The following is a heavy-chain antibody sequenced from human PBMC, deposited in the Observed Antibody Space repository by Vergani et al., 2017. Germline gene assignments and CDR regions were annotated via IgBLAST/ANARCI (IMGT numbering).Heavy chain of an antibody. J-gene: IGHJ4*02. V-gene: IGHV4-38-2*02. Sequence: QVQLQQSGPGLVKPSETLSLTCSVSGYSISSGYYWGWVRQSPGKGLEWIASIYHTGSTYYNPSLESRVTISVDTSKNQFSLNVTSVSAADTAVYYCARCHYDVFTVSASYFDYWGQGTLVTVSS. CDR2: IYHTGST. D-gene: IGHD3-9*01. CDR1: GYSISSGYY. CDR3: ARCHYDVFTVSASYFDY.